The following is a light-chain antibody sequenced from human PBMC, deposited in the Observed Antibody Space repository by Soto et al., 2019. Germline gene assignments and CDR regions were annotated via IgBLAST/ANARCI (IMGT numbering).Light chain of an antibody. CDR3: RSYTSSNTWV. V-gene: IGLV2-14*01. CDR2: DVY. J-gene: IGLJ3*02. Sequence: QSALTQAASVSGSPGQSISISCTGTSSDVGGYNYVSWHQQHPGKAPKLIIYDVYNRPSGVSDRFSGSKSGNTASLTISGLQADYEADYYCRSYTSSNTWVFGGGTKLTVL. CDR1: SSDVGGYNY.